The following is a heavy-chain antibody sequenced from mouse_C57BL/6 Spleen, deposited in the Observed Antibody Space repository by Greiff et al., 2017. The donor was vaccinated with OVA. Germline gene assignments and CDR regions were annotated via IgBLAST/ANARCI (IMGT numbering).Heavy chain of an antibody. J-gene: IGHJ4*01. CDR3: ARLSSGDYDGDYYAMDY. CDR2: IYPGSGNT. V-gene: IGHV1-76*01. CDR1: GYTFTDYY. D-gene: IGHD2-4*01. Sequence: VQLQQSGAELVRPGASVKLSCKASGYTFTDYYINWVKQRPGQGLEWIARIYPGSGNTYYNEKFKGKATLTAAKSSSTAYMQLSSLTSEDSAVYFCARLSSGDYDGDYYAMDYWGQGTSVTVSS.